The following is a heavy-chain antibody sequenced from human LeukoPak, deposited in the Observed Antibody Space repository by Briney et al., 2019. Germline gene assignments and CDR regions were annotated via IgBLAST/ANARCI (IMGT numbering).Heavy chain of an antibody. J-gene: IGHJ4*02. CDR1: GYTFTTYG. D-gene: IGHD3-10*01. Sequence: ASVKVSCKASGYTFTTYGISWVRQAPGQGLEGMGWISAYNGNTNYAQKLQGRVTMTRDTSTSTAYMELRSLRSDDTAVYHCARDEYYYASGISAGIDYWGQGTLVTVSS. CDR3: ARDEYYYASGISAGIDY. V-gene: IGHV1-18*01. CDR2: ISAYNGNT.